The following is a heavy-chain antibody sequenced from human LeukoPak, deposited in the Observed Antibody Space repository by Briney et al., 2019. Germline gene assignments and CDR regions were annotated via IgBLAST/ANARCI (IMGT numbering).Heavy chain of an antibody. V-gene: IGHV4-31*11. CDR2: IYSANS. J-gene: IGHJ3*02. CDR1: GGSIRSAGYY. Sequence: SETLSLTCAVSGGSIRSAGYYWTWIRQHPGTGLEWIGYIYSANSYYSPSLRGRLTISLDTSQNQFSLKLTSVTAADTAVYYCARGAYGDYDRFDAFDIWGQGTMVTVSS. D-gene: IGHD4-17*01. CDR3: ARGAYGDYDRFDAFDI.